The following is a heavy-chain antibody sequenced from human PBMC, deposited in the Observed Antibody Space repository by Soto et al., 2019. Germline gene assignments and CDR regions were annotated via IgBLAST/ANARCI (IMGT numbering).Heavy chain of an antibody. CDR1: GYTFTSYG. D-gene: IGHD3-10*01. V-gene: IGHV1-18*01. CDR3: ARDLEVRGVTYYYYYMDV. CDR2: ISAYNGNT. J-gene: IGHJ6*03. Sequence: ASVKVSCKASGYTFTSYGISWVRQAPGQGLEWMGWISAYNGNTNYAQKLRGRVTMTTDTSTSTAYMELRSLRSDDTAVYYCARDLEVRGVTYYYYYMDVWGKGTTVTVSS.